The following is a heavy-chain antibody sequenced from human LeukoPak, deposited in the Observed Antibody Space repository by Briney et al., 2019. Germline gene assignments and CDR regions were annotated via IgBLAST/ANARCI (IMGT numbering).Heavy chain of an antibody. Sequence: ASVKVSCKASGYTFSSYDINWVRQATGQGLEWMGWMDPNNGNTGYAQNFQGRVTITRNTSISTAYMELISLRSEDTAVYYCARRAPSYYYYYYMDVWGKGTTVTVSS. CDR3: ARRAPSYYYYYYMDV. CDR2: MDPNNGNT. V-gene: IGHV1-8*03. J-gene: IGHJ6*03. CDR1: GYTFSSYD.